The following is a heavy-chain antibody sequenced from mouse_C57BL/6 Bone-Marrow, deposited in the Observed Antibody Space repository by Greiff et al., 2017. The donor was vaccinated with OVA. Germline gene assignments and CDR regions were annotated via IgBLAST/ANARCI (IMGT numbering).Heavy chain of an antibody. Sequence: QVQLQQSGAELARPGASVKLSCKASGYTFTSYGISWVKQRTGQGLEWIGEIYPRSGNTYYNEKFKGKATLTADKSSSTAYMELRSLTSEDAAVYFCARRSYGSSPAWFAYWGQGTLVTVSA. V-gene: IGHV1-81*01. D-gene: IGHD1-1*01. CDR2: IYPRSGNT. J-gene: IGHJ3*01. CDR1: GYTFTSYG. CDR3: ARRSYGSSPAWFAY.